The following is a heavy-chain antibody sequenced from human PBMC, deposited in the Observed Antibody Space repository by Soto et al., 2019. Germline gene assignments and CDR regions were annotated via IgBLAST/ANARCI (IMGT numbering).Heavy chain of an antibody. D-gene: IGHD3-10*01. V-gene: IGHV1-69*04. CDR1: GYTFTSYD. CDR3: ARDPAMVRGVTNWFDP. J-gene: IGHJ5*02. Sequence: SVKVSCKASGYTFTSYDINWVRQATGQGLEWMGRIIPILGIANYAQKFQGRVTITADKSTSTAYMELSSLRSEDTAVYYCARDPAMVRGVTNWFDPWGQGTLVTVPQ. CDR2: IIPILGIA.